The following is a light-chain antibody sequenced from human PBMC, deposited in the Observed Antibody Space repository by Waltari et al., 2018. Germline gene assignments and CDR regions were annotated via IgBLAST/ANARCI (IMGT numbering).Light chain of an antibody. Sequence: EIVLTQSPGTLSLSPGERATLSCRASQSIGIYLAWYQQKSGHAPRLLIYHASSRATGIPDRFSGSGSGTDFSLTISRLEPEDFAVYYCQNYERLPATFGQGTKVEIK. V-gene: IGKV3-20*01. CDR1: QSIGIY. CDR2: HAS. J-gene: IGKJ1*01. CDR3: QNYERLPAT.